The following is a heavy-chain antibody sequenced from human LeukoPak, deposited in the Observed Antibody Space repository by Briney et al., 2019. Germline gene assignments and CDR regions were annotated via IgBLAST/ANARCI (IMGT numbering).Heavy chain of an antibody. D-gene: IGHD2-15*01. Sequence: GVLRLSCAASGFTFSDYYMSWIRQAPGKGLEWVSYISSSGSTIYYADSVKGRFTLSRDNAKNTLYLQMNSLRAEDTAVYYCARVPNCSGGSCYSWFDPWGQGTLVTVSS. CDR1: GFTFSDYY. CDR3: ARVPNCSGGSCYSWFDP. V-gene: IGHV3-11*04. CDR2: ISSSGSTI. J-gene: IGHJ5*02.